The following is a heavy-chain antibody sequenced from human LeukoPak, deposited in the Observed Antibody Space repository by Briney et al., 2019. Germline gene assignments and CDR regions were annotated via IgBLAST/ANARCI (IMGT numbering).Heavy chain of an antibody. CDR1: GFTFSGCG. CDR2: IKQDESEK. Sequence: PGGSLRLSCAASGFTFSGCGMHWVRQAPGKGLEWVANIKQDESEKHYLDSVKGRFTISRDNAKNSQYLQMNSLRAEDTAVYYCARVGWINVVVPAATPFDYWGQGTLVTVSS. D-gene: IGHD2-2*01. J-gene: IGHJ4*02. CDR3: ARVGWINVVVPAATPFDY. V-gene: IGHV3-7*01.